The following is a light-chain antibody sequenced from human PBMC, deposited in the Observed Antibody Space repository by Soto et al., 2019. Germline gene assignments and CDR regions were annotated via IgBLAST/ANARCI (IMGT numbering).Light chain of an antibody. Sequence: QSVLTQPASVSGSPGQPITISCTGTSSDVGGYNYVSWYQQQSGKAPKLMIHEVSNRPSGVSNRFSGSKSGNTASLTISGLQAEDEADYYCSSYTSSTNYVFGTGTKVTVL. J-gene: IGLJ1*01. CDR1: SSDVGGYNY. V-gene: IGLV2-14*01. CDR2: EVS. CDR3: SSYTSSTNYV.